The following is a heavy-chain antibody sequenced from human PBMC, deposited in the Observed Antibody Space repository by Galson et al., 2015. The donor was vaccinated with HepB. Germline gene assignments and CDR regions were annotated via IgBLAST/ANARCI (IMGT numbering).Heavy chain of an antibody. CDR2: ISGSGGST. CDR1: GFTFSSYA. Sequence: SLRLSCAASGFTFSSYAMSWVRQAPGKGLEWVSAISGSGGSTYYADSVKGRFTISRDNSKNTLYLQMNSLRAEDTAVYYCAKDCETYYYGSGSPPGYWGQGTLVTVSS. D-gene: IGHD3-10*01. V-gene: IGHV3-23*01. J-gene: IGHJ4*02. CDR3: AKDCETYYYGSGSPPGY.